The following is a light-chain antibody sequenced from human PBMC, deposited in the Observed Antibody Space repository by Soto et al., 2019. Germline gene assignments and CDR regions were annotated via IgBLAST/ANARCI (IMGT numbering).Light chain of an antibody. CDR1: QSINAN. V-gene: IGKV3-15*01. CDR2: DAS. CDR3: QQYNNWPMWT. J-gene: IGKJ1*01. Sequence: EIVMTQSPATLSVSPGERATLSCRASQSINANLAWYQQKPGQAPRLLIYDASIRATGIPARFSGSGSGIEFTLTINSLQSEDFAVYYCQQYNNWPMWTFGQGTKVDIK.